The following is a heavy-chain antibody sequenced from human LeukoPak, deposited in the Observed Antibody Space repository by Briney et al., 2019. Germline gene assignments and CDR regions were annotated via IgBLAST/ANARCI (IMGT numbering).Heavy chain of an antibody. D-gene: IGHD6-19*01. J-gene: IGHJ4*02. CDR2: ISAYNGNT. CDR3: ARDPVAGTGAYFDY. V-gene: IGHV1-18*01. CDR1: GYTFSSHD. Sequence: ASVKVSCKASGYTFSSHDINWVRQAPRQGLEWMGWISAYNGNTNYAQKFQGRVTMTTDTSTSTAYMELRSLRSDDTAVFYCARDPVAGTGAYFDYWGQGTLVTVSS.